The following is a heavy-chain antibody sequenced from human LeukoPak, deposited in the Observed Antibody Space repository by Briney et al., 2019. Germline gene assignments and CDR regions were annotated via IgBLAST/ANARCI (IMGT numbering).Heavy chain of an antibody. V-gene: IGHV4-59*12. CDR3: ARSTRKQTRSFDY. Sequence: TSEALSLTCTVSGGSISSYYWSWIRQPPGKGLEWIGYIYYSGSTNYNPSLKSRVTISVDKFQNQFSLKLSSVTAADTAVYYCARSTRKQTRSFDYWGQGTLVTVSS. J-gene: IGHJ4*02. CDR1: GGSISSYY. D-gene: IGHD4-23*01. CDR2: IYYSGST.